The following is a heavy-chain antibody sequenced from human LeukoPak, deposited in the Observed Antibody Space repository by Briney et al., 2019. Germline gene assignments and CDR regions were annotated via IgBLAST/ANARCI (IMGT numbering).Heavy chain of an antibody. D-gene: IGHD2-15*01. CDR1: GYTFTSYG. V-gene: IGHV1-18*01. J-gene: IGHJ5*02. CDR3: ASVNCSGGSCYSIWFDP. CDR2: ISAYNGNT. Sequence: GASVKVSCKASGYTFTSYGISWVRQAPGQGLEWMGWISAYNGNTNYAQKLQGRVTMTTDTSTSTAYMELSSLRSEDTAVYYCASVNCSGGSCYSIWFDPWGQGTLVTVSS.